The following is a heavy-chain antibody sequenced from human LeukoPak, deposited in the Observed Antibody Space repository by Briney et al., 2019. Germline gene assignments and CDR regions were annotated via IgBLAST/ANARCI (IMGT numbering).Heavy chain of an antibody. Sequence: ASVTVSCKASGYTFTDYYLHWVRQAPGQGLAWMGWINPNSGGTNYAQTFQGRVTMTRDPSITTAYLELSSLRSDDPALYYCARNGYSHYFDYWGQGTLVTVSS. CDR1: GYTFTDYY. D-gene: IGHD5-24*01. J-gene: IGHJ4*02. CDR2: INPNSGGT. V-gene: IGHV1-2*02. CDR3: ARNGYSHYFDY.